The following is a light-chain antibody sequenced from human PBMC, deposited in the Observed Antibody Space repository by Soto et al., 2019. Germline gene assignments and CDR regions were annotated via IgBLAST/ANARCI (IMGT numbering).Light chain of an antibody. CDR1: SSDVGGYNY. CDR2: EVS. J-gene: IGLJ1*01. V-gene: IGLV2-14*01. Sequence: YALTQPASVSGSPGQSITISCTGASSDVGGYNYVSWYQQHPGKAPKLMIYEVSNRPSGVSNRFSGSKSGNTASLTISGLQAEDEADYYCSSYTSTSRVFGTGTKVTLL. CDR3: SSYTSTSRV.